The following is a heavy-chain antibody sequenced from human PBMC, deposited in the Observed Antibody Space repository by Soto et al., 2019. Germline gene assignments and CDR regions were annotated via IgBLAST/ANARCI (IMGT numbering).Heavy chain of an antibody. CDR1: GGSISSYY. D-gene: IGHD6-19*01. V-gene: IGHV4-59*01. CDR2: IYYSGST. CDR3: ARTWLVLDRGYYYYMDV. Sequence: PSETLSLTCTVSGGSISSYYWSWIRQPPGKGLEWIGYIYYSGSTNYNPSLKSRVTISVDTSKNQFSLKLSSVTAADTAVYYCARTWLVLDRGYYYYMDVWGKGTTVTVSS. J-gene: IGHJ6*03.